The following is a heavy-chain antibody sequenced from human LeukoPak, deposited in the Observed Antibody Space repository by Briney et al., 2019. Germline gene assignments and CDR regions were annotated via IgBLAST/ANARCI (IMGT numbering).Heavy chain of an antibody. CDR2: IIPILGIA. Sequence: SVKVSCKASGGTFSSYAISWVRQAPGQGLEWMGRIIPILGIANYAQKFQGRVTITADKSTSTAYMELSSLRSEDTAVYYCAGVRPLTYGDYPGAYWGQGTLVTVSS. CDR1: GGTFSSYA. V-gene: IGHV1-69*04. J-gene: IGHJ4*02. D-gene: IGHD4-17*01. CDR3: AGVRPLTYGDYPGAY.